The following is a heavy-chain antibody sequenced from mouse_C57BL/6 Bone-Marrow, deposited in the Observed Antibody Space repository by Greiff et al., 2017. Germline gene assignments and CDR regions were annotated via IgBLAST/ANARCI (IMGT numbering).Heavy chain of an antibody. CDR1: GYTFTSYG. CDR3: ARSPHNYCSSSFDY. D-gene: IGHD1-1*01. Sequence: VQLQQSGAELARPGASVKLSCKASGYTFTSYGISWVKQRTGQGLEWIGEIYPRSGNTYYNEKFKGKATLTADKSSSTAYMELRSRTSEDSAVYFCARSPHNYCSSSFDYWGQGTTLTVSS. J-gene: IGHJ2*01. V-gene: IGHV1-81*01. CDR2: IYPRSGNT.